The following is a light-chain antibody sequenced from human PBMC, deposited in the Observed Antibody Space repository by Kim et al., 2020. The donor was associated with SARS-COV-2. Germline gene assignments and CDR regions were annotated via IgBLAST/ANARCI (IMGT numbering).Light chain of an antibody. CDR2: TAS. CDR3: QQSNSDSRT. CDR1: QGINNY. Sequence: ASVGDRVTITCRASQGINNYLTWYQQKPGKAPKLLISTASTLQRGVPSSFSGSGSGTDFTLTISSLQPEDVATYYCQQSNSDSRTFGQGTKVDIK. J-gene: IGKJ1*01. V-gene: IGKV1-27*01.